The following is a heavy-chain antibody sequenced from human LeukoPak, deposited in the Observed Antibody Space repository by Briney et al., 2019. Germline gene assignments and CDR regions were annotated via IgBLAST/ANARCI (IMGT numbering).Heavy chain of an antibody. J-gene: IGHJ4*02. V-gene: IGHV3-30*04. CDR1: GFSFNSYP. CDR2: ISNDGNNK. CDR3: ARPDDSESFYRANHY. D-gene: IGHD3-10*01. Sequence: GGSLRLSCAASGFSFNSYPMHWVRRAPGKGLEWVAVISNDGNNKYYPDSVKGRFTISRDNSNNTLSLQMNGLRVEDTAVYYCARPDDSESFYRANHYWGRGTLVTVS.